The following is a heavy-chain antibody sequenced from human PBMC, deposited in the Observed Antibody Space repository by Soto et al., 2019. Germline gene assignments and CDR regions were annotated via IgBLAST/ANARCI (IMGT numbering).Heavy chain of an antibody. CDR1: GYSFAAYW. V-gene: IGHV5-51*01. CDR3: ARLPGVRGVFHGFHG. Sequence: HGESLKISCKGSGYSFAAYWIGWVRQMPGKGRDWMGVIYPGDFDTRYSPSFHGQVTISADKSISTAYLQWSSLKASDTAMYFCARLPGVRGVFHGFHGWGQGTMLTVS. J-gene: IGHJ6*01. CDR2: IYPGDFDT. D-gene: IGHD3-10*01.